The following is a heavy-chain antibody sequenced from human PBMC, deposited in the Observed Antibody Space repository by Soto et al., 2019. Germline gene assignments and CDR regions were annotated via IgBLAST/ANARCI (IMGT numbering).Heavy chain of an antibody. V-gene: IGHV4-34*01. D-gene: IGHD3-3*01. CDR3: ARARLGRNTIFGVVLNNNWFDP. CDR2: INHSGST. CDR1: GGSFSGYY. J-gene: IGHJ5*02. Sequence: QVQLQQWGAGLLKPSETLSLTCAVYGGSFSGYYWSWIRQPPGKGLEWIGEINHSGSTNYNPSLKSRVTISVDTSKNQFSLKLSSVTAADTAVYYCARARLGRNTIFGVVLNNNWFDPWGQGTLVTVSS.